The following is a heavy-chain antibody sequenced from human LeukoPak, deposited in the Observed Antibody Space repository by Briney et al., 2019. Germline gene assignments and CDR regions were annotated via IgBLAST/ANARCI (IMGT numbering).Heavy chain of an antibody. CDR3: ARIRAYYDYVWGSYRYTIDY. CDR1: GASISSYY. J-gene: IGHJ4*02. D-gene: IGHD3-16*02. V-gene: IGHV4-59*12. Sequence: PSETLSLTCTVSGASISSYYWSWIRQPPGKGLEWIGYIYYSGSTNYNPSLKSRVTISVDTSKNQFSLKLSSVTAADTAVYYCARIRAYYDYVWGSYRYTIDYWGQGTLVTVSS. CDR2: IYYSGST.